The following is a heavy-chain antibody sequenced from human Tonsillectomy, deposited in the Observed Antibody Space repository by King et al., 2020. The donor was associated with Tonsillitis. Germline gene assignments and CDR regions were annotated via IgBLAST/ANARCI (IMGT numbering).Heavy chain of an antibody. Sequence: VQLPQWGAGLLKPSETLSLTCAVYGGSFSGYYWSWIRQPPGKGLEWIGEINHSGSTNYNPSLKSRVTISVDTSKNRFSLKLSSVTAADTAVYYCAREIGWFDPWGQGTLVTVSS. CDR1: GGSFSGYY. D-gene: IGHD2/OR15-2a*01. CDR2: INHSGST. J-gene: IGHJ5*02. CDR3: AREIGWFDP. V-gene: IGHV4-34*01.